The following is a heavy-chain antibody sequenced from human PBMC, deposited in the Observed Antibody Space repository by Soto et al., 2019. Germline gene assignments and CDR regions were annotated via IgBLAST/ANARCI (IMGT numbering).Heavy chain of an antibody. Sequence: SGATLVNPTQTLTLTCSVSGFSLNTGGLGVGWIRQPPGKALEWLALIYWDDDKRYSPSLRNRLSISKDTSNNLVVFTMTNMDPVDTATYYCIHSRCGGDCLRSYSSHYYYGLDVWGQGTTVTVYS. CDR1: GFSLNTGGLG. V-gene: IGHV2-5*02. J-gene: IGHJ6*02. CDR2: IYWDDDK. D-gene: IGHD2-21*02. CDR3: IHSRCGGDCLRSYSSHYYYGLDV.